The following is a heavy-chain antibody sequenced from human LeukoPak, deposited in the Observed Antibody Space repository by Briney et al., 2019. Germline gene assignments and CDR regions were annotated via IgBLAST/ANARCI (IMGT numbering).Heavy chain of an antibody. J-gene: IGHJ5*02. CDR3: ARVGLQYNWFDP. V-gene: IGHV3-48*03. CDR2: ISSSGSTI. D-gene: IGHD3-16*01. CDR1: GFTFSSYE. Sequence: QAGGSLRLSCAASGFTFSSYEMNWVRQAPGKGLEWVSYISSSGSTIYYADSAKGRFTISRDNAKNSLYLQMNSLRAEDTAVYYCARVGLQYNWFDPWGQGTLVTVSS.